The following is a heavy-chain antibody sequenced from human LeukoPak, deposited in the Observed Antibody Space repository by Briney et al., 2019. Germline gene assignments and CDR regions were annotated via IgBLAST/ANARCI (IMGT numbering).Heavy chain of an antibody. CDR2: IYYSGST. CDR1: GGSFSGYY. V-gene: IGHV4-39*01. J-gene: IGHJ5*02. D-gene: IGHD3-10*01. Sequence: PSETLSLTCAVYGGSFSGYYWGWIRQPPGKGLEWIGSIYYSGSTYYNPSLKSRVTISVDTSKNQFSLKLSSVTAADTAVYYCARPLGTMVRGVINWFDPWGQGTLVTVSS. CDR3: ARPLGTMVRGVINWFDP.